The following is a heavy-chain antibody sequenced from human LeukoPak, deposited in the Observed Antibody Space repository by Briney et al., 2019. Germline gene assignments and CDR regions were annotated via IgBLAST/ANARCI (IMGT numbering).Heavy chain of an antibody. CDR2: IYYSGST. J-gene: IGHJ3*02. CDR3: ARATPRDDFDI. CDR1: GGSISSYY. V-gene: IGHV4-59*01. Sequence: SETLSLTCTVSGGSISSYYWSWIRQPPGKGLEWIGYIYYSGSTNYNPSLKSRVTISVDTSKNQFSLKLSSVTAADTAVYYCARATPRDDFDIWGQGTMVTVSS.